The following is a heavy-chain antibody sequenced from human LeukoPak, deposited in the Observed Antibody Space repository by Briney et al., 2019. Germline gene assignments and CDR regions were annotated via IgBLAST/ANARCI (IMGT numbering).Heavy chain of an antibody. CDR3: AREWGHYYDA. J-gene: IGHJ3*01. CDR1: GYSFTTYG. V-gene: IGHV1-18*01. Sequence: ASVKVSCKASGYSFTTYGITWVRQAPGQGLEWMGWVSPYNGNTNYAQQLQGRVTMTTDTSTTTAYMELRSLRSDDTAIYYCAREWGHYYDAWGQGTMVTVSS. CDR2: VSPYNGNT. D-gene: IGHD3-22*01.